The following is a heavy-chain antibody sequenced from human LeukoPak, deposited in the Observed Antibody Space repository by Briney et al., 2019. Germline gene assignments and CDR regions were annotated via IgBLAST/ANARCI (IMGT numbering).Heavy chain of an antibody. V-gene: IGHV4-30-4*01. CDR1: GGSISSYY. D-gene: IGHD3-9*01. Sequence: PSETLSLTCTVSGGSISSYYWSWIRQPPGKGLEWIGYFYYSGSTYYNPSLKSRVTISVDTSKNQFSLKLSSVTAADTAVYYCARARGYDILTGYHRPFDYWGQGTLVTVSS. CDR3: ARARGYDILTGYHRPFDY. CDR2: FYYSGST. J-gene: IGHJ4*02.